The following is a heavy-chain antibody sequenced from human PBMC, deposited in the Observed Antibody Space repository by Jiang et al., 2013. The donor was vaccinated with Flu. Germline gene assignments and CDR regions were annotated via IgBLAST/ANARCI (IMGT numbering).Heavy chain of an antibody. CDR1: GYSFTSYW. V-gene: IGHV5-51*01. Sequence: CGAEVKKPGESLKISCKGSGYSFTSYWIGWVRQMPGKGLEWMGIIYPGDSDTRYNPSFQGQVTISADKSISTAYLQWSSLKASDTAMYYCARGYCSSTSCPKSYYYYGMDVWGQGTTVTVSS. J-gene: IGHJ6*02. CDR2: IYPGDSDT. D-gene: IGHD2-2*01. CDR3: ARGYCSSTSCPKSYYYYGMDV.